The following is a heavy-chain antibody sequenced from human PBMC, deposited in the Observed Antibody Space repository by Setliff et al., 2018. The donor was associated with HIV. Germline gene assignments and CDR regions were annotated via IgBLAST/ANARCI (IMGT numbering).Heavy chain of an antibody. V-gene: IGHV5-51*01. CDR2: IYPGDSDT. J-gene: IGHJ6*02. D-gene: IGHD1-20*01. Sequence: GESLKISCEGSGYSFTSYWIAWVRQMPGKGLEWMGIIYPGDSDTRYSPSFQGQVTISADKSIRNAYLQWSSLKASDTAMYYCASSITVAGGRSFYYYAMDVWGQGTTVTVSS. CDR1: GYSFTSYW. CDR3: ASSITVAGGRSFYYYAMDV.